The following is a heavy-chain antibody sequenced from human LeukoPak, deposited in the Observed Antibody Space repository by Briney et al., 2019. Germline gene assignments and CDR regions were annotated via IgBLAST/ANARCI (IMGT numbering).Heavy chain of an antibody. V-gene: IGHV3-23*01. CDR2: ISGSGGST. J-gene: IGHJ6*02. D-gene: IGHD6-19*01. Sequence: GSLRLSCAASGFTFSSYAMSWVRQAPGKGLEWVSAISGSGGSTYYADSVKGRFTISRDNSKNTLYLQMNSLRAEDTALYYCAKEYSSGWSYPYYYGMDVWGQGTTVTVSS. CDR1: GFTFSSYA. CDR3: AKEYSSGWSYPYYYGMDV.